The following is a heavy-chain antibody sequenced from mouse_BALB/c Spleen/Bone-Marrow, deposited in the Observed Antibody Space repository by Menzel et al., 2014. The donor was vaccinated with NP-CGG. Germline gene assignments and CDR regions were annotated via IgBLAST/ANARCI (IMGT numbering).Heavy chain of an antibody. D-gene: IGHD2-1*01. CDR1: GYAFSSSW. V-gene: IGHV1-82*01. CDR3: ARDGYGKRNYFDY. Sequence: VQRVESGPELVKPGASVKISCKASGYAFSSSWMNWVKRRPGQGLEWIGRIYPGDGDTNYNGKFKGKATLTADKSSSTAYMQLSSLTSVDSAVYFCARDGYGKRNYFDYWGQGTTLTVSS. CDR2: IYPGDGDT. J-gene: IGHJ2*01.